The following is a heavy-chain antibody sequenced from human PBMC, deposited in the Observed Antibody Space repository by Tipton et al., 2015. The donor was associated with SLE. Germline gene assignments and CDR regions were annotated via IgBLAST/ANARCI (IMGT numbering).Heavy chain of an antibody. CDR2: ISWNSGSI. D-gene: IGHD6-13*01. Sequence: SLRLSCAASGFTFDDYAMHWVRQAPGKGLEWVSGISWNSGSIGYADSVKGRFTISRDNAKNSLYLQMNSLRAEDTAVYYCARDLGTEFDYWGQGTLVTVSS. CDR1: GFTFDDYA. V-gene: IGHV3-9*01. CDR3: ARDLGTEFDY. J-gene: IGHJ4*02.